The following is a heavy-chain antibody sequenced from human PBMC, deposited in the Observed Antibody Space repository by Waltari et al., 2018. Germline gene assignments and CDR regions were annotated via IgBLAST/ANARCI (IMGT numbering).Heavy chain of an antibody. CDR3: ARVWRDFFYYSMDV. J-gene: IGHJ6*03. Sequence: QEQLVKSGGVVVPPGQSLTLSCAAAGFTFKTYSLHWVRQAPGRGLQWVAVISSNGNTKYYADAVKGRFTISRDNSRNILHLQMNSLRPEDTAVYFCARVWRDFFYYSMDVWGQGTTVTVSS. CDR1: GFTFKTYS. CDR2: ISSNGNTK. V-gene: IGHV3-30*16.